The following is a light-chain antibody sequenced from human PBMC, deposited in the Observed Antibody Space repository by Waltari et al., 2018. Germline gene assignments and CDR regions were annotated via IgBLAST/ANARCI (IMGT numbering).Light chain of an antibody. CDR1: QAISNH. V-gene: IGKV1-33*01. CDR2: DAT. Sequence: DIQMTQSPSSLSASVGDRVPITCQACQAISNHLNWYQHKPGKAPELLIFDATNLETGVPSRFRGSGSGTDFTLTIPSLQPEDFATYYCQQYDNLASFGGGTKVEIK. CDR3: QQYDNLAS. J-gene: IGKJ4*01.